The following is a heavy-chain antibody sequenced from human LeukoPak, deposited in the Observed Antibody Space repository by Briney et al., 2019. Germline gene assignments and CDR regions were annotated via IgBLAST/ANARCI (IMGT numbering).Heavy chain of an antibody. D-gene: IGHD6-13*01. Sequence: PGGSLRLSCAVSGFIFSSYTMKWVRQAPGKGLEWVSSISSSSNYIYYADSVKGRFIISRDNAKNALYLQMNSLRAEDTAVHSCARDGIAAAGTDYWGQGTLVTVSS. V-gene: IGHV3-21*01. CDR3: ARDGIAAAGTDY. J-gene: IGHJ4*02. CDR2: ISSSSNYI. CDR1: GFIFSSYT.